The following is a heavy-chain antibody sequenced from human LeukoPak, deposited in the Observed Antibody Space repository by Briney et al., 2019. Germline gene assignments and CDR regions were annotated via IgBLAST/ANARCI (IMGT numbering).Heavy chain of an antibody. Sequence: GGSLRLSCAASGFTFSSYSMNWVRQAPGKGLEWVSSISSSSSYIYYADSAKGRFTISRDNAKNSLYLQMNSLRAEDTAVYYCARDQQQLVDYWGQGTLVTVSS. CDR3: ARDQQQLVDY. D-gene: IGHD6-13*01. CDR2: ISSSSSYI. CDR1: GFTFSSYS. V-gene: IGHV3-21*01. J-gene: IGHJ4*02.